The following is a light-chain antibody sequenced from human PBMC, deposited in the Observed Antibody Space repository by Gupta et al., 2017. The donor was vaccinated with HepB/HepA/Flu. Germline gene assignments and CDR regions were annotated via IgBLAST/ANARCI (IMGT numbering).Light chain of an antibody. CDR2: KDT. V-gene: IGLV3-25*03. CDR1: ALPRQY. CDR3: QSADSTGNYRV. J-gene: IGLJ3*02. Sequence: SYKLTQAPSMSVSPGQTARLTCSGEALPRQYAYWYQQKPGQAPVVMIYKDTERPSGIPERFSGSTSGTTVTLTITGVQAEDEADYYCQSADSTGNYRVLGGGTKLTVL.